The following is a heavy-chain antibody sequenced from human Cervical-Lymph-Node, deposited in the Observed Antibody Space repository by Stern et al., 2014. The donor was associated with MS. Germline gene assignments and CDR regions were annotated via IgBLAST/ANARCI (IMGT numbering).Heavy chain of an antibody. CDR3: ARDTSSPERSDW. D-gene: IGHD1-1*01. J-gene: IGHJ4*02. V-gene: IGHV3-53*01. CDR2: ITNVGSP. Sequence: EVHLVESGGGVIQPGGSLRLSCTASGFTVRRDYMTWVRQAPGQGLEWVSLITNVGSPLCPDPGKGRFTISRDDSKNTVYLHMTSLRAEDTAMYYCARDTSSPERSDWWGQGTLVTVSS. CDR1: GFTVRRDY.